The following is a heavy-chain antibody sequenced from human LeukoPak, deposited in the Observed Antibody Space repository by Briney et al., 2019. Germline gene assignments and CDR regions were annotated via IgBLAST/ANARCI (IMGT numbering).Heavy chain of an antibody. D-gene: IGHD3-22*01. CDR3: ARHEHYYDSSGYHFDY. CDR1: GYSFTSYW. V-gene: IGHV5-51*01. CDR2: IYPGDSDT. Sequence: GESLKISCKGSGYSFTSYWIGWVRQMPGKGLEWMGIIYPGDSDTRYSPYFQGQVTISADKSISTAYLQWSSLKASDTAMYYCARHEHYYDSSGYHFDYWGQGTLVTVSS. J-gene: IGHJ4*02.